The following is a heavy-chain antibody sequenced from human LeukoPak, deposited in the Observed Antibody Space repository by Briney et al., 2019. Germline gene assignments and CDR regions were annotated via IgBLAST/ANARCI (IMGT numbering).Heavy chain of an antibody. CDR2: ISDSGDYT. Sequence: PGGSLRLSCAGSGFTFSSYAMSWVRQAPGKGLEWVSAISDSGDYTYYADSVKGRFTISRDNSKNTLYLHVNSLRAEDTAVYYCAKDTYIGKYCTSGVCSPFDYWGQGTLVTVSS. J-gene: IGHJ4*02. V-gene: IGHV3-23*01. D-gene: IGHD2-8*01. CDR3: AKDTYIGKYCTSGVCSPFDY. CDR1: GFTFSSYA.